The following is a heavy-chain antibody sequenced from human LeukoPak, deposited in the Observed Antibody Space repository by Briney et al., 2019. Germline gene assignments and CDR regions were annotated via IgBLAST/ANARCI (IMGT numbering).Heavy chain of an antibody. D-gene: IGHD3-22*01. Sequence: GGSLRLSCAASGFTFNTYTMNWVRQAPGKGLEWVSYISGSSGIIDYADSVRGRFTISRDNSKNTLYLQMNSLRAEDTAVYYCAKDPGRYYDSSGYDGLYFDYWGQGTLVTVSS. J-gene: IGHJ4*02. CDR3: AKDPGRYYDSSGYDGLYFDY. V-gene: IGHV3-48*01. CDR2: ISGSSGII. CDR1: GFTFNTYT.